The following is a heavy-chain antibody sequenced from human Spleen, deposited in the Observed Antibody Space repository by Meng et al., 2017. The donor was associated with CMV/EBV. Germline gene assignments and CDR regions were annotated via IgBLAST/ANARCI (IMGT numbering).Heavy chain of an antibody. Sequence: IGSSGFSWGWIRQPPGKGLEWIGSLHYGVSTYYSPALKSRVTISVDTSKNQLTLKLSSVTAADTAVYYCAREVSAMVPETRGWFDPWGQGTLVTVSS. J-gene: IGHJ5*02. V-gene: IGHV4-39*06. CDR2: LHYGVST. D-gene: IGHD5-18*01. CDR1: IGSSGFS. CDR3: AREVSAMVPETRGWFDP.